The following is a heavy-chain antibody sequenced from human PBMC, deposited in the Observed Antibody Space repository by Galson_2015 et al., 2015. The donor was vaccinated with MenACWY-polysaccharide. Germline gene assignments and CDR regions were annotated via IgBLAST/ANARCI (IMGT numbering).Heavy chain of an antibody. CDR3: ARDFRGTFDP. J-gene: IGHJ5*02. Sequence: SETLSLTCTVSGGSVSSGSYYWSWIRQPSGKGLEWIGYIYYSGSTNYNPSLKSRVTISVDTSKNQFSLKLSSVTAADTAVYYCARDFRGTFDPWGQGTLVTVSS. D-gene: IGHD1-1*01. CDR2: IYYSGST. CDR1: GGSVSSGSYY. V-gene: IGHV4-61*01.